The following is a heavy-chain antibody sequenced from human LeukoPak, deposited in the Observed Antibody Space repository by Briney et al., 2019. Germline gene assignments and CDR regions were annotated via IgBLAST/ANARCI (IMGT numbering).Heavy chain of an antibody. CDR3: ARDSHYYYYMDV. CDR2: IYTSGST. Sequence: KTSETLSLTCTVSGGSISSGSYYWSWIRQPAGKGLEWIGRIYTSGSTNYNPSLKSRVTISVDTSKNQFSLKLSSVTAADTAVYYCARDSHYYYYMDVWGKGTTVTISS. V-gene: IGHV4-61*02. J-gene: IGHJ6*03. CDR1: GGSISSGSYY.